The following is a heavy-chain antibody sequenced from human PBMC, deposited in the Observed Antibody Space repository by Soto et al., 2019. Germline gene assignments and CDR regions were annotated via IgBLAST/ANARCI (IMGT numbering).Heavy chain of an antibody. Sequence: QVQLQESGPGLVKPSETLSLTCTVSGGSISSYYWSWIRQPPGKGLEWIGYIYYSGSTNYNPSLKSRVTISVDTSKNQFSLKLSSVTAADTAVYYCARGVEVIDYGDSNFDYWGQGTLVTVSS. CDR1: GGSISSYY. CDR2: IYYSGST. D-gene: IGHD4-17*01. CDR3: ARGVEVIDYGDSNFDY. V-gene: IGHV4-59*01. J-gene: IGHJ4*02.